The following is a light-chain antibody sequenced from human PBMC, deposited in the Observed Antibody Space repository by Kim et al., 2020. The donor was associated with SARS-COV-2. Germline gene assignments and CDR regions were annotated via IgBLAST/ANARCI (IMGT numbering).Light chain of an antibody. J-gene: IGLJ3*02. CDR2: EVD. V-gene: IGLV2-23*02. CDR3: CSYAGTSTQV. Sequence: QSALTQPASVSGSPGQSITISCTGTSRDVGSYNLVSWYQQYPGKAPKLMIYEVDKWPSGVSNHFSGSKSGNTASLTISGLQAEDEADYYCCSYAGTSTQVFGGGTKVTVL. CDR1: SRDVGSYNL.